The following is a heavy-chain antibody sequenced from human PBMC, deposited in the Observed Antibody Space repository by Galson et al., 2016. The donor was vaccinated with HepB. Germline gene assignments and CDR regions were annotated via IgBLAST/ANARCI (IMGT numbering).Heavy chain of an antibody. D-gene: IGHD3-16*01. CDR1: GFSFSSYA. CDR2: IVDSGVTT. CDR3: AKATSWVLDF. J-gene: IGHJ4*02. V-gene: IGHV3-23*01. Sequence: SLRLSCAASGFSFSSYAMCWVRQAPGKGLEWVSAIVDSGVTTYYADSVRGRFTISRDNSKSTLYLQMNSLRAEDTAVYYGAKATSWVLDFWGQGNLVTVSS.